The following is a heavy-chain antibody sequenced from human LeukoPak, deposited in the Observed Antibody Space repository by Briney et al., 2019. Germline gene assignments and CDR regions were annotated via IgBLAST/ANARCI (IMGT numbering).Heavy chain of an antibody. V-gene: IGHV4-39*01. D-gene: IGHD3-10*01. CDR3: ARLGYYGSGSYYFYYYYYGMDV. Sequence: SETLSLTCTVSGGSISSSSYYWGWIRQPPGKGLEWIGSIYYSGSTYYNPSLKRRVTISVDTSKNQFSLKLSSVTAADTAVYYCARLGYYGSGSYYFYYYYYGMDVWGQGTTVTVSS. J-gene: IGHJ6*02. CDR1: GGSISSSSYY. CDR2: IYYSGST.